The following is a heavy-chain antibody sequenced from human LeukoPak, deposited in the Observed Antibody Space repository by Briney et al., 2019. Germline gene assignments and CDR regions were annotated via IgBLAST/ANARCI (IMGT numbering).Heavy chain of an antibody. J-gene: IGHJ5*02. Sequence: PSETLSLTCTVSGGSLSSYYWSWIRQPPGKGLEWIGYIYTSGSTNYNPSLKSRVTISVDTSKNQFSLKLSSVTAADTAVYYCARLYCSSTSCYTLWFDPWGQGTLVTVSS. CDR3: ARLYCSSTSCYTLWFDP. CDR1: GGSLSSYY. CDR2: IYTSGST. D-gene: IGHD2-2*02. V-gene: IGHV4-4*09.